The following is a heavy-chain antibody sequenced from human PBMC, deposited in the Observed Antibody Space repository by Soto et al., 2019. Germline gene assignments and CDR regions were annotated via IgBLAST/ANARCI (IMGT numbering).Heavy chain of an antibody. D-gene: IGHD6-13*01. CDR2: IIPIFGTA. J-gene: IGHJ3*02. V-gene: IGHV1-69*13. CDR3: ARGASSSSSWYSSWAFDI. CDR1: GGTFSSYA. Sequence: SVKVSCKASGGTFSSYAISWVRQAPGQGLEWMGGIIPIFGTANYAQKFRGRVTITADESTSTAYMELSSLRSEDTAVYYCARGASSSSSWYSSWAFDIWGQGTMVTVSS.